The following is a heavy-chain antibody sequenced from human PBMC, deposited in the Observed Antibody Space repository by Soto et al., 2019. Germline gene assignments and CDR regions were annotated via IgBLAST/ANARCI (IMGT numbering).Heavy chain of an antibody. J-gene: IGHJ6*02. CDR2: IYYSGST. D-gene: IGHD3-3*01. CDR1: GGSISSGDYY. V-gene: IGHV4-30-4*01. Sequence: SETLSLTCTVSGGSISSGDYYWSWIRQPPGKGLEWIGYIYYSGSTYYNPSLKSRVTISVDTSKNQFSLKLSSVTAADTAVCYCARDNILGILYGGMDVWGQGTTVTVSS. CDR3: ARDNILGILYGGMDV.